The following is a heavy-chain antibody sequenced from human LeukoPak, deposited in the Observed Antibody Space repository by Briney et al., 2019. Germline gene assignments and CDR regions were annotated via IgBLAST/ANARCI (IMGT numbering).Heavy chain of an antibody. CDR2: ISGSGGST. D-gene: IGHD6-19*01. Sequence: GRSLRLSCAASGFTFSSYAMHWVRQAPGKGLEWVSAISGSGGSTYYADSVKGRFTISRDNSKNTLYLQMNSLRAEDTAVYYCAKMRYSSGHYPDHWGQGTLVTVSS. CDR3: AKMRYSSGHYPDH. V-gene: IGHV3-23*01. J-gene: IGHJ4*02. CDR1: GFTFSSYA.